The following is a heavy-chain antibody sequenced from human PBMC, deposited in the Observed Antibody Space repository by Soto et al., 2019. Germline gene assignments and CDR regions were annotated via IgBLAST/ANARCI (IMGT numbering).Heavy chain of an antibody. J-gene: IGHJ5*02. CDR2: ISVTGENS. V-gene: IGHV3-23*01. CDR1: QFTFNVYA. Sequence: GGSLRLSCTASQFTFNVYAMSWVRQAPGKGLEWVSSISVTGENSLYADSVRGRFTMSRDNSKDILYLQMNSLRVDDTAMYYCAKQHGAWPSNWLDAWGQGALVTVPS. CDR3: AKQHGAWPSNWLDA.